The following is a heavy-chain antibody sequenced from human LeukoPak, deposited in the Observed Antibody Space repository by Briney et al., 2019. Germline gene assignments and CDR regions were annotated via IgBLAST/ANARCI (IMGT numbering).Heavy chain of an antibody. CDR1: GFTFSSYS. V-gene: IGHV3-21*01. D-gene: IGHD3-22*01. Sequence: RSGGSLRLSCAASGFTFSSYSMNWVRQAPGKGLEWVSSISSSSSYIYYADSVKGRFTISRDNAKNSLYLQMNSLRAEDTAVYYCASLGPIVVSYWGQGTLVTVSS. J-gene: IGHJ4*02. CDR3: ASLGPIVVSY. CDR2: ISSSSSYI.